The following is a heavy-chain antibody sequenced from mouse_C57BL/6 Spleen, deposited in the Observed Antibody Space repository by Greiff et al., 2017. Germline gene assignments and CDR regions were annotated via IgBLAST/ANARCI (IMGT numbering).Heavy chain of an antibody. CDR2: IYPGSGST. J-gene: IGHJ4*01. D-gene: IGHD1-1*01. V-gene: IGHV1-55*01. Sequence: QVQLQQPGAELVKPGASVKMSCKASGYTFTSYWITWVKQRPGQGLEWIGDIYPGSGSTNYNEKFKGKATLTVDTSSSTAYMQLSSLTSEDSAVYYCARSRYYDSSSDAMDYWGQGTSVTVSS. CDR3: ARSRYYDSSSDAMDY. CDR1: GYTFTSYW.